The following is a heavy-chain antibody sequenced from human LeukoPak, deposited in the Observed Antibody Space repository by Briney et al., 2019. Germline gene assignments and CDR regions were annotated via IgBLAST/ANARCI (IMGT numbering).Heavy chain of an antibody. CDR2: INHSGGT. D-gene: IGHD2-8*01. CDR3: ARIRCGHTNGICYNY. CDR1: GASISDYY. Sequence: SETLSLTCAVSGASISDYYWSWIRQPPGKGLEWIGEINHSGGTKYNPSLKSRVTISIDTPENQFSLKLSPVTAADTAVYYCARIRCGHTNGICYNYWGQGTLVTVSS. V-gene: IGHV4-34*01. J-gene: IGHJ4*02.